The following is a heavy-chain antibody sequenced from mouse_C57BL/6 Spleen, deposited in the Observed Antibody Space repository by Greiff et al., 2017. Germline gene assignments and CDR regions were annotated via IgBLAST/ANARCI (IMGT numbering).Heavy chain of an antibody. CDR3: AGYYSNFDY. Sequence: QVQLQQPGAELVMPGASVKLSCKASGYTFTSYWMHWVKQRPGQGLEWIGEIDPSDSYTNYNQKFKGKSTLTVDKSSSTAYMQLSSLTSEDSAVYYYAGYYSNFDYWGQGTTLTVSS. J-gene: IGHJ2*01. CDR1: GYTFTSYW. CDR2: IDPSDSYT. D-gene: IGHD2-5*01. V-gene: IGHV1-69*01.